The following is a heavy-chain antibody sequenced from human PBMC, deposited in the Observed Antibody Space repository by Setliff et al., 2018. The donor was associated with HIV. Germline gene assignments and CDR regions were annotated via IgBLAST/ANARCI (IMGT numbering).Heavy chain of an antibody. J-gene: IGHJ3*02. CDR1: GYTFTSYG. CDR2: ISAYNGNT. V-gene: IGHV1-18*01. CDR3: ARDIVVVVAAPDAFDI. D-gene: IGHD2-15*01. Sequence: VASVKVSCKASGYTFTSYGISWVRQAPGQGLEWMGWISAYNGNTNYAQKLQGRVTMTTDTSTSTAYMELRSLRSDDTAVYYCARDIVVVVAAPDAFDIWGQGTMVTV.